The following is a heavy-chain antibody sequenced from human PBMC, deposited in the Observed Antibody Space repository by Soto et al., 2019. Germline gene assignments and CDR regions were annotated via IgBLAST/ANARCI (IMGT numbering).Heavy chain of an antibody. J-gene: IGHJ5*02. D-gene: IGHD3-22*01. V-gene: IGHV4-31*03. CDR2: IYHIGSP. Sequence: QMQLQESGPGLVKPSQTLSLTCTVSGRSVSSGGYYWTWIRQHPGRGLEWIGYIYHIGSPYYNPSPESRVIISLDTSKNQFSLNLTSVTAADTAIYYCVRDRAMDSSGHWFDTWGQGTLVSVSS. CDR1: GRSVSSGGYY. CDR3: VRDRAMDSSGHWFDT.